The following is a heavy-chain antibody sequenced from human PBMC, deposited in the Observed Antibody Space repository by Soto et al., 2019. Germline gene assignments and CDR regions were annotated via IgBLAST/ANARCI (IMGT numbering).Heavy chain of an antibody. V-gene: IGHV1-24*01. CDR1: GYTLTELS. J-gene: IGHJ6*02. Sequence: ASVKVSCKVSGYTLTELSMHWVRQAPGKGLEWMGGINPIYGTANYAQKFQGRVTITADESTSTAYMELSSLRSEDTAVYYCARDSGYCSSTSCPGPSYYYYGMDVWGQGTTVTVSS. D-gene: IGHD2-2*01. CDR2: INPIYGTA. CDR3: ARDSGYCSSTSCPGPSYYYYGMDV.